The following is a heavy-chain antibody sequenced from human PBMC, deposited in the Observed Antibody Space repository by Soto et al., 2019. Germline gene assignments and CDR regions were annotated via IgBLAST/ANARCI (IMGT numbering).Heavy chain of an antibody. Sequence: GASVKVSCKASGYTFTGYYMHWVRQAPGQGLEWMGWINPNSGGTNYAQKFQGWVTMTRDTSISTAYMELSRLRSDDTAVYYCARDRWGQWLVGTDAFDIWSQGTMVTVSS. J-gene: IGHJ3*02. CDR1: GYTFTGYY. D-gene: IGHD6-19*01. V-gene: IGHV1-2*04. CDR2: INPNSGGT. CDR3: ARDRWGQWLVGTDAFDI.